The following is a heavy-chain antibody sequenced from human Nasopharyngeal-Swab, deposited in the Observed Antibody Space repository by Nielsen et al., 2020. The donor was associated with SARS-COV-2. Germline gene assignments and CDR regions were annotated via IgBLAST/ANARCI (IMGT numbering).Heavy chain of an antibody. CDR3: AKDRDSGDDSEEYYHYYGMDV. V-gene: IGHV3-23*01. Sequence: GGSLRLSCAASGFTFRSYAISWVRQAPGKGLEWVSVISGSDYNTYYADSVKGRFTISRDNSKNTLNLQMNNLRAEDTAIYYCAKDRDSGDDSEEYYHYYGMDVWGQGAPVTVFS. CDR2: ISGSDYNT. D-gene: IGHD5-12*01. CDR1: GFTFRSYA. J-gene: IGHJ6*02.